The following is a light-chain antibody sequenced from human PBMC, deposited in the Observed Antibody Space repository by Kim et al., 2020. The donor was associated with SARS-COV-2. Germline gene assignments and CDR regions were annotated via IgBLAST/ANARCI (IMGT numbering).Light chain of an antibody. Sequence: SLSAGDIATLSCRAILSVSSSHLSWYQQEPGQAPRLFSFGGASRATGIPDRFSGSGSGTDFTLTISRLEPEDSAVYYCQQYVSSYTFGQGTKLEI. V-gene: IGKV3-20*01. CDR2: GGA. CDR1: LSVSSSH. J-gene: IGKJ2*01. CDR3: QQYVSSYT.